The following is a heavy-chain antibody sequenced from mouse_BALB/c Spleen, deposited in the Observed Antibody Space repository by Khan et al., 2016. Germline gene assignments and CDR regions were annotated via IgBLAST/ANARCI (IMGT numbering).Heavy chain of an antibody. J-gene: IGHJ4*01. Sequence: EVQLQESGPGLVKPSQSLSLTCTVTGYSITSDYAWNWIRQFPGNKLEWMGYISYSGSTSYNPSLKSRISLTRDTSKNQFFLQLNSVTTEDTATXYCGRARAMDYWGQGTSVTVSS. CDR1: GYSITSDYA. D-gene: IGHD3-3*01. CDR2: ISYSGST. V-gene: IGHV3-2*02. CDR3: GRARAMDY.